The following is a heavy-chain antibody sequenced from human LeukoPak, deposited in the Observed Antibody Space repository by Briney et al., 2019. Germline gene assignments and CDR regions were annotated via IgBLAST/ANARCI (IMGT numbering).Heavy chain of an antibody. Sequence: GGSLRLSCAASGFTFSNAWMSWVRQAPGKGLEWVGRIKSKTDGGTTDYAAPVKDRFTISRDDSKNTLYLQMDSLKTEDTAVYYCTTKGITIFGVAIDYWGQGTLVTVSS. CDR2: IKSKTDGGTT. V-gene: IGHV3-15*01. D-gene: IGHD3-3*01. J-gene: IGHJ4*02. CDR3: TTKGITIFGVAIDY. CDR1: GFTFSNAW.